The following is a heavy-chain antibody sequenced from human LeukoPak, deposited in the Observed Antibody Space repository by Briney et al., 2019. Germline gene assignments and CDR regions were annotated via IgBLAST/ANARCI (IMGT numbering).Heavy chain of an antibody. CDR2: IYWNGGST. V-gene: IGHV3-20*01. Sequence: GGSLRLSCAASGFAFDDYGMSGVRQAPGKGLEWVSGIYWNGGSTGYADSVKGRFTISRDNAKNSLYLQMNSLRAEDTALYHCARGSPDSSGYSGVDAFDIWGQGTMVTVSS. D-gene: IGHD3-22*01. CDR3: ARGSPDSSGYSGVDAFDI. CDR1: GFAFDDYG. J-gene: IGHJ3*02.